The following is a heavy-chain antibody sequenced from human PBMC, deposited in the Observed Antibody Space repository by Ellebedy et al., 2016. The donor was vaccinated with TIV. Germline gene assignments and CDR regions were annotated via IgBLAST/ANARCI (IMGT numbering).Heavy chain of an antibody. V-gene: IGHV3-23*01. CDR3: AKGSSSGFNYDRVGFQS. CDR2: LNAGGDDT. D-gene: IGHD3-22*01. J-gene: IGHJ5*02. CDR1: GFTFSSFA. Sequence: GGSLRLSCAASGFTFSSFAMHWVRQAPGKGLEWLSVLNAGGDDTYNADSVKGRFTVTRDNSKNTLFLQMNGLRAEDTAVYYCAKGSSSGFNYDRVGFQSWGQGTLVTVSS.